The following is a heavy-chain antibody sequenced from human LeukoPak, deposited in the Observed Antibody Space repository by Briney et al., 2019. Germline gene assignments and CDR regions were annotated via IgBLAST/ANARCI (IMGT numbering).Heavy chain of an antibody. CDR2: IYSSGST. D-gene: IGHD2-15*01. J-gene: IGHJ4*02. CDR3: ARDSAAAPYYFDY. CDR1: GGSISSYY. Sequence: SETLSLTCTVSGGSISSYYWSWIRQPAGKVLEWIGRIYSSGSTNYNPPLKSRITMSIDTSKNQFSLKLTSVTDADTAVYVCARDSAAAPYYFDYWGQGTLVTVSS. V-gene: IGHV4-4*07.